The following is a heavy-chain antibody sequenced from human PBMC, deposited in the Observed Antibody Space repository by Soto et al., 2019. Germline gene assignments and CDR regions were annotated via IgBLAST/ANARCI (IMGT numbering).Heavy chain of an antibody. Sequence: TSETLSLTCAVYGGSFSGYYWSWIRQPPGKGLEWIGEINHSGSTNYNPSLKSRVTISVDTSKNQFSLKLSSVTAADTAVYYCARAYQLLSYWFDPWGQGTLVTVSS. V-gene: IGHV4-34*01. CDR3: ARAYQLLSYWFDP. CDR1: GGSFSGYY. D-gene: IGHD2-2*01. CDR2: INHSGST. J-gene: IGHJ5*02.